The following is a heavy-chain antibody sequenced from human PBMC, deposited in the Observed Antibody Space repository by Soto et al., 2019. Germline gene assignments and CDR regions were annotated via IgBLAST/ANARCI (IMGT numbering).Heavy chain of an antibody. V-gene: IGHV1-2*02. D-gene: IGHD6-25*01. CDR3: AREGGSETLQPSYNWFDP. CDR2: INDNNGGA. Sequence: GAGVKVSCKSSVCTFTDYHIHWVRQAAGQGRECMGWINDNNGGAGYAQQFQARVSVTRDTSITTVYMQLSNLRSHDTAVYYCAREGGSETLQPSYNWFDPWGQGTLVTVSS. CDR1: VCTFTDYH. J-gene: IGHJ5*02.